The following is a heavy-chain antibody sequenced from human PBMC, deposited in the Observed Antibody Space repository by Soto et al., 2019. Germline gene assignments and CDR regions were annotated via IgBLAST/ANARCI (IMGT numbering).Heavy chain of an antibody. CDR2: ITYDGRSQ. D-gene: IGHD1-26*01. V-gene: IGHV3-30*04. J-gene: IGHJ4*02. CDR1: GFAFGSHA. CDR3: VAEVGARSFDS. Sequence: PGGSLRLSCAASGFAFGSHAMHWARQTPGKGLEWLAGITYDGRSQYYVDSVRGRFTISRDNSKNSLFLQMNGLTAEDTAAYYCVAEVGARSFDSWGQGTLVTVSS.